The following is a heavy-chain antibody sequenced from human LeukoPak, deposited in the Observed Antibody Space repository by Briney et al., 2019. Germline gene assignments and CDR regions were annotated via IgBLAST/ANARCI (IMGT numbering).Heavy chain of an antibody. D-gene: IGHD6-13*01. CDR3: AKDSSSWYGSFDY. J-gene: IGHJ4*02. V-gene: IGHV3-23*01. Sequence: GGSLRLSCAASGFTFSSYAMSWVRQAPGKGLEWVSSISGSGGSTYYADSVKGRFTISRDNSKNTLYLQMNSLRAEDTAVYYCAKDSSSWYGSFDYWGQGTLVTVSS. CDR2: ISGSGGST. CDR1: GFTFSSYA.